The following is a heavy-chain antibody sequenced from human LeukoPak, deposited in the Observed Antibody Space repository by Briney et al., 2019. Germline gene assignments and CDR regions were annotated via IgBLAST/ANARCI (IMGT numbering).Heavy chain of an antibody. V-gene: IGHV1-46*01. Sequence: GASVKVSCKASGYTFTGYYMHWVRQAPGQGLEWVGLIRGTGDSPDYAQKIQGRVTVTCDTSTNTLYLELRSLKLEDTAVYYCARAPGGTLDFWGQGTLVTVSS. CDR1: GYTFTGYY. J-gene: IGHJ4*02. D-gene: IGHD4-23*01. CDR2: IRGTGDSP. CDR3: ARAPGGTLDF.